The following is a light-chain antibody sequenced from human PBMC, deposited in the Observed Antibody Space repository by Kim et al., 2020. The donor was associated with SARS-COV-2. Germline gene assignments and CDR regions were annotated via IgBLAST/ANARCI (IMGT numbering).Light chain of an antibody. Sequence: ASVGDRVTITCRASQGISSYLAWFQQKPGQVPKRLIYAASSLQSGVPSRFSGSGSGTEFTLTISSLQPEDFATYYCLQHDSYPLTFGGGTKVDIK. CDR2: AAS. V-gene: IGKV1-17*03. CDR3: LQHDSYPLT. J-gene: IGKJ4*01. CDR1: QGISSY.